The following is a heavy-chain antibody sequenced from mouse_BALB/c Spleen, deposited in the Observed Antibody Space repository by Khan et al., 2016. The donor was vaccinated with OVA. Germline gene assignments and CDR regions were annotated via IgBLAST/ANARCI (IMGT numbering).Heavy chain of an antibody. Sequence: EVQLQELGPGLVKPSQSLSLTCTVTGFSITSDYAWNWIRQFPGNKLEWMGYITYSGSTSYTPSLKSRFSITRDTSKNQFFLQLNSLTTEDTATYYCARGLAYWGQGTLVTVSA. J-gene: IGHJ3*01. CDR3: ARGLAY. V-gene: IGHV3-2*02. CDR2: ITYSGST. D-gene: IGHD3-3*01. CDR1: GFSITSDYA.